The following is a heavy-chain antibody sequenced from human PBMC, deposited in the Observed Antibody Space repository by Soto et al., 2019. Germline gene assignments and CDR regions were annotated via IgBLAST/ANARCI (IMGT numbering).Heavy chain of an antibody. D-gene: IGHD1-26*01. J-gene: IGHJ3*02. Sequence: ASVKVSCKASGYTFTGYYIHWVRQAPGQGLEWMGWINPNTGGTDYAQKFQGRVTMTRDTSISTAYMELSTLKSDDAAVYYCARLMDPYSGPHLDIWGQGTMVTVSS. V-gene: IGHV1-2*02. CDR3: ARLMDPYSGPHLDI. CDR1: GYTFTGYY. CDR2: INPNTGGT.